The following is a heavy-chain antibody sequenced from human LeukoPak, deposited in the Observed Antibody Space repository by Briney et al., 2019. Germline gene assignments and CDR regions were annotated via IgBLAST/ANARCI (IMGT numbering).Heavy chain of an antibody. V-gene: IGHV3-21*01. J-gene: IGHJ4*02. CDR2: MSSSGSYI. D-gene: IGHD6-13*01. CDR1: GFTFSSYS. CDR3: ARVGGSSWYGFSDY. Sequence: GGSLRLSCAASGFTFSSYSMNWVRQAPGKGLEWVSSMSSSGSYISYADSMKGRFTISRDNAKNSLYLQMNSLRAEDTAVYYCARVGGSSWYGFSDYWGQGALVTVSS.